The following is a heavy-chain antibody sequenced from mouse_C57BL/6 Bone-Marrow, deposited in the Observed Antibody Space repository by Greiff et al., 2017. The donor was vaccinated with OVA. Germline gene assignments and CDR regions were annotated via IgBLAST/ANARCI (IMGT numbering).Heavy chain of an antibody. Sequence: EVQGVESGGGLVKPGGSLKLSCAASGFTFSSYAMSWVRQTPEKRLEWVATISDGGSYTYYPDNVKGRFTISRDNAKNNLYLQMSRLKSEDTAMYYCARDEGYWGERTTLTVSS. CDR1: GFTFSSYA. J-gene: IGHJ2*01. CDR2: ISDGGSYT. V-gene: IGHV5-4*01. CDR3: ARDEGY.